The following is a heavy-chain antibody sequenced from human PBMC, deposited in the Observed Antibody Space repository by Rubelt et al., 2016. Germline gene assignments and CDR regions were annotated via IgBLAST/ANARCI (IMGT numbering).Heavy chain of an antibody. CDR1: GYTFTSYD. D-gene: IGHD6-19*01. CDR2: MNPNSGNK. Sequence: QVQLVQSGAEVKKPGASVKVSCKASGYTFTSYDINWVRQATGQGLEWMGWMNPNSGNKGSARKFKGRVTMTRKHLITTAYLGWGSLGYEATAVYYGGRGSYSRGWFPWGQGTLVTVSS. V-gene: IGHV1-8*01. CDR3: GRGSYSRGWFP. J-gene: IGHJ5*02.